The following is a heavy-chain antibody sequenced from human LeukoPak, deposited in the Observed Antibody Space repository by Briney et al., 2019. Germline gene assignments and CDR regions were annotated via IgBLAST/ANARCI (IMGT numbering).Heavy chain of an antibody. CDR2: IYSDDRA. CDR1: GFTVSRNV. D-gene: IGHD3-10*01. J-gene: IGHJ4*02. Sequence: GGSLRLSCVASGFTVSRNVMSWVRQAPGKGLEWVSLIYSDDRAFYADSVKGRFTISRDNAKNSLYLQMNSLRAEDTALYYCARPGEFPESGGYYFDYWGQGTLVTVSS. V-gene: IGHV3-53*01. CDR3: ARPGEFPESGGYYFDY.